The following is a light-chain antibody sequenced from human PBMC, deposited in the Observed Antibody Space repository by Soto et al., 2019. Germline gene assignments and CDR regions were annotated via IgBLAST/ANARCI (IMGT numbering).Light chain of an antibody. CDR1: SGHSSYA. V-gene: IGLV4-69*01. CDR3: QTWGTGNVV. Sequence: QSVLTQSPSASASLGASVKLTCTLSSGHSSYAIAWHQQQPEKGPRYLMKLNSDGSHTKGDGIPDRFSGSSSGAERYLTISSLQAEDEAAYYCQTWGTGNVVFGGGPKLTVL. CDR2: LNSDGSH. J-gene: IGLJ2*01.